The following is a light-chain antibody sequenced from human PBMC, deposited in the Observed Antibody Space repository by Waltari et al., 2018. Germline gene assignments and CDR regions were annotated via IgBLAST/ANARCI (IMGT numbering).Light chain of an antibody. CDR2: AAS. CDR3: LQDHNYPYT. V-gene: IGKV1-6*02. J-gene: IGKJ2*01. Sequence: AIQMTQSPSPLSASVGDRVTITCRASQGIRNDLAWYQQKPGNAPKRLIYAASSLQAGVPSRFSGSGSGTDFTLTISNLQPEDFATYYCLQDHNYPYTFGQGTKLEI. CDR1: QGIRND.